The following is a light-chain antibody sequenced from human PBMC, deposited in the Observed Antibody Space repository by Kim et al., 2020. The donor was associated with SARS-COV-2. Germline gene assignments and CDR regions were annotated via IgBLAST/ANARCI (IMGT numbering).Light chain of an antibody. J-gene: IGKJ1*01. CDR1: QSISSW. CDR3: QHYNSYTWT. V-gene: IGKV1-5*03. CDR2: KAS. Sequence: DIQMTQSPSTLSASVGDRVTITCRASQSISSWLAWYQQKPGKAPKLLIYKASSLESGVPSRFSGSGSGTEFTLTISSLQPDDFATYYCQHYNSYTWTFGQGTKVGIK.